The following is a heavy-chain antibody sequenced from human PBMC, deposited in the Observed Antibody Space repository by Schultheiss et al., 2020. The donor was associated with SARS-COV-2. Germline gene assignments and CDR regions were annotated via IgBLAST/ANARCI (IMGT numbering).Heavy chain of an antibody. CDR1: GYSISSGYY. J-gene: IGHJ6*02. Sequence: SETLSLTCAVSGYSISSGYYWGWIRQPPGKGLEWIGSIYHSGSTYYNPSLKSRVTISVDTSKNQFSLKLSSVTAADTAVYYCARDVRIAVAGTRDYYYYGMDVWGQGTTVTVSS. D-gene: IGHD6-19*01. CDR3: ARDVRIAVAGTRDYYYYGMDV. V-gene: IGHV4-38-2*02. CDR2: IYHSGST.